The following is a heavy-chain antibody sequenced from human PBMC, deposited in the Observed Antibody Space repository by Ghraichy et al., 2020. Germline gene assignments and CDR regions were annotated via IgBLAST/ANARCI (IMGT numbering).Heavy chain of an antibody. Sequence: SVKVSCKASGGTFSSYAISWVRQAPGQGLEWMGGIIPIFGTANYAQKFQGRVTITADESTSTAYMELSSLRSEDTAVYYCARGARLVYYYYGMDVWGQGTTVTVSS. V-gene: IGHV1-69*13. J-gene: IGHJ6*02. CDR3: ARGARLVYYYYGMDV. CDR1: GGTFSSYA. CDR2: IIPIFGTA. D-gene: IGHD6-6*01.